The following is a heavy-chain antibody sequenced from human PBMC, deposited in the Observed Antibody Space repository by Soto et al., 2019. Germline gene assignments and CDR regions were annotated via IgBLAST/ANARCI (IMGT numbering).Heavy chain of an antibody. CDR3: ARDSSSWHRANYYGMDV. CDR2: IYYSGST. Sequence: QVQLQESGPGLVKPSQTLSLTCTVSGGSISSGGYYWSWIRQHPGKGLEWIGYIYYSGSTYYHPSLKCRVTISVDTSKNQFSLKLSSVTAADTAVYYCARDSSSWHRANYYGMDVWGQGTTVTVSS. J-gene: IGHJ6*02. D-gene: IGHD6-13*01. V-gene: IGHV4-31*03. CDR1: GGSISSGGYY.